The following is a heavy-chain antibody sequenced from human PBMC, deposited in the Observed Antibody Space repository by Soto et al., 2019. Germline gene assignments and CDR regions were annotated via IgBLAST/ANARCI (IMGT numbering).Heavy chain of an antibody. Sequence: QVQLVQSGAEVKKPGSSVKVSCKDSGGTFSTYSMFWVRQAPGQGLEWMGRIIPMLGVRNYAQRFQDRVRITAHXSTATVHMELSSLRSEDTALYYCTIGSWSGEVFDIWGQGTMVTVSS. CDR2: IIPMLGVR. D-gene: IGHD2-21*01. J-gene: IGHJ3*02. CDR1: GGTFSTYS. CDR3: TIGSWSGEVFDI. V-gene: IGHV1-69*02.